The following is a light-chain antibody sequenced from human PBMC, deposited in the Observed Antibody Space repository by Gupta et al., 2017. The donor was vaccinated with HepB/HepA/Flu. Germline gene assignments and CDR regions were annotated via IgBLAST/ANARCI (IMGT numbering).Light chain of an antibody. Sequence: QSVLTQPPSVSGAPVQRVTISCIGSSSNIGAGYDVHWYQQLPGTAPKRLIYGNDNRPSGVPDRFSDSKSGISASLAITGLQADDEADYYCQSYDSSLTGLYVFGPGTKVTVL. CDR3: QSYDSSLTGLYV. CDR1: SSNIGAGYD. CDR2: GND. V-gene: IGLV1-40*01. J-gene: IGLJ1*01.